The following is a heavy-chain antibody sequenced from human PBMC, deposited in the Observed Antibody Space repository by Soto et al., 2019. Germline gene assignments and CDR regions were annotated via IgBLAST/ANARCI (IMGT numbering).Heavy chain of an antibody. V-gene: IGHV4-34*01. Sequence: SETLSLTCAVYGGSFSGYYWSWIRQPPGKGLEWIGEINHSGSTNYNPSLKSRVTISVDTSKNQFSLKLSSVTAADTAVYYCARNPLGYGDAAIDYWGQGTLVTVSS. D-gene: IGHD4-17*01. CDR2: INHSGST. J-gene: IGHJ4*02. CDR3: ARNPLGYGDAAIDY. CDR1: GGSFSGYY.